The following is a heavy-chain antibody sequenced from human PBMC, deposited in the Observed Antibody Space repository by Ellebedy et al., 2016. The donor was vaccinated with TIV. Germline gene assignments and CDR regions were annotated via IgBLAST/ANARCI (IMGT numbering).Heavy chain of an antibody. Sequence: GGSLRLXCAASGFTFDDYAMHWVRQAPGKGLEWVSGISWNSGSIGYADSVKGRFTISRDNAKNSLYLQMNSLRAEDTALYYCARAVSYDFWSGYHIDAFDIWGQGTMVTVSS. V-gene: IGHV3-9*01. CDR1: GFTFDDYA. J-gene: IGHJ3*02. CDR2: ISWNSGSI. D-gene: IGHD3-3*01. CDR3: ARAVSYDFWSGYHIDAFDI.